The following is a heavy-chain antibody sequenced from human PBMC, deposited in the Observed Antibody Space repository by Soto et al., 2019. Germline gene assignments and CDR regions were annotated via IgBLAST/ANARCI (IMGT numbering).Heavy chain of an antibody. V-gene: IGHV1-8*01. Sequence: QVQLVQSGAEVKKPGASVKVSCKASGYTFTSYDINWVRQATGQGLEWMGWMNPNSGYTAYAQKFQGRVTMTRNTSISTAYMELRRLRSEDTAVYYCARERTGTTSMDVWGQGTTVTVSS. CDR3: ARERTGTTSMDV. J-gene: IGHJ6*02. D-gene: IGHD1-1*01. CDR1: GYTFTSYD. CDR2: MNPNSGYT.